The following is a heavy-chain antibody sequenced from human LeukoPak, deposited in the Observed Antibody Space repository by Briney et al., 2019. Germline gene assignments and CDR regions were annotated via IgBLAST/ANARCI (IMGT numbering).Heavy chain of an antibody. CDR2: ISGYNGKI. CDR3: ARRFCSSVSGYDDDAFDV. D-gene: IGHD2-2*01. CDR1: GHTFVSYG. Sequence: EASVQVSCKASGHTFVSYGISWVRQAPGQGLEWMGWISGYNGKINYAQKFQGRVTMTTDTSTSTAYLELRSLTSEDTAGYYCARRFCSSVSGYDDDAFDVWGQGTLVTVSS. J-gene: IGHJ3*01. V-gene: IGHV1-18*01.